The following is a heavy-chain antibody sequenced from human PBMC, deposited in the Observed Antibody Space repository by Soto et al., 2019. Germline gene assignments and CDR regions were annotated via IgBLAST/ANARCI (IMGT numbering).Heavy chain of an antibody. V-gene: IGHV3-7*01. Sequence: AVGSLRLSCADSGFTFSSYWMSWVRQAPGKGLEWVANVKYDGSQTYYVGSVKGRFTISRDNAKNSLYLQMNSLRAEDTAVYYCTRDFQGPLDYGMDVWGQGTTVTVSS. J-gene: IGHJ6*02. CDR3: TRDFQGPLDYGMDV. CDR1: GFTFSSYW. D-gene: IGHD1-1*01. CDR2: VKYDGSQT.